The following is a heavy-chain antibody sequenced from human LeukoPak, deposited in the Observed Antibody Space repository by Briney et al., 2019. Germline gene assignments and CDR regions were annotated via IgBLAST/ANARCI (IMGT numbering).Heavy chain of an antibody. D-gene: IGHD3-10*01. CDR1: GFTFSNYA. J-gene: IGHJ6*02. Sequence: GGSLRLSCAASGFTFSNYAMNWVRQAPGKGLEWVSGISGSGGSTYYADSVKGRFTISRDNSKNTLYLQMNSLRAEDTAVYYCAKDRMVRGRLYYYGMDVWGQGTTVTVSS. CDR3: AKDRMVRGRLYYYGMDV. CDR2: ISGSGGST. V-gene: IGHV3-23*01.